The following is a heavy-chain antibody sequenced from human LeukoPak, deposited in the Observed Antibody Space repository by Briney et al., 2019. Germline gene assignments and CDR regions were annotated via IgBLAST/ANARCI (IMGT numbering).Heavy chain of an antibody. CDR2: ISAYNGNT. D-gene: IGHD3-3*01. J-gene: IGHJ6*03. CDR1: GYTFTSYG. CDR3: ARDRGITIFGVVIIPHYYYYYMDV. Sequence: VSVKVSCKASGYTFTSYGISWVRQAPGQGLEWMGWISAYNGNTNYGQKLQGRVTITTDESTSTAYMELSSLRSEDTAVYYCARDRGITIFGVVIIPHYYYYYMDVWGKGTTVTVSS. V-gene: IGHV1-18*01.